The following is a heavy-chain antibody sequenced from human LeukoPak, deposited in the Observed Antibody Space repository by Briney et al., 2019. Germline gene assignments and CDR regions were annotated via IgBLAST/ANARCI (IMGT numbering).Heavy chain of an antibody. CDR1: GFTFSSYA. CDR3: AREDTAMVLIDY. V-gene: IGHV3-30-3*01. CDR2: ISYDGSNK. J-gene: IGHJ4*02. D-gene: IGHD5-18*01. Sequence: GWSLRVSCAASGFTFSSYAMHWVRQAPGKGREGVAVISYDGSNKYYADSVKGRFTISRDNSENTLYLQMNSLRAEDTAVYYRAREDTAMVLIDYWGQGTLATVSS.